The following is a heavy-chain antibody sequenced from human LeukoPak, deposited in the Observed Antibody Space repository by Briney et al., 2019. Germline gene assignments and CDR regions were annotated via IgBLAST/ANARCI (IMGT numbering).Heavy chain of an antibody. D-gene: IGHD2-8*01. CDR1: GFTFSTYY. CDR2: VNLDGTEN. J-gene: IGHJ6*03. CDR3: ATRYCTIPACRASSYHCMDN. Sequence: PGGSLRLSCAASGFTFSTYYMSWVRQAPVTGPEWVATVNLDGTENYYVDSVKGRFTISRDSAKNALYLQMNSLRAEDTALYYCATRYCTIPACRASSYHCMDNWGKGTTVTVSS. V-gene: IGHV3-7*01.